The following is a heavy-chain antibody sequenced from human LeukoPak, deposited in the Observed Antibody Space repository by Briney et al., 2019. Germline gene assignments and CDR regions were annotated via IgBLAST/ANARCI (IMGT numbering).Heavy chain of an antibody. D-gene: IGHD1-1*01. CDR2: INPSGDAT. V-gene: IGHV1-46*01. CDR3: ARVGGTDWNGGLFDF. CDR1: GYTFINYY. J-gene: IGHJ4*02. Sequence: GASVKVSCKASGYTFINYYMHWVRQAPGQGLEWMGIINPSGDATSYSQKFQGRASMTRDTSTSTVYMELTSLRFEDTAIYYCARVGGTDWNGGLFDFWGQGTLVIVSS.